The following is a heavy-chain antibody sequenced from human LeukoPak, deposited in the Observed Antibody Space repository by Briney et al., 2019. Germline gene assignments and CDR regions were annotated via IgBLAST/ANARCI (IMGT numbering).Heavy chain of an antibody. Sequence: KTSQTLSLTCTVSGGSISSGGYYWSWIRQHPGKGLEWIGYIYYSGSTYYNPSLKSRVTISVDTSKNQFSLKLSSVTAADTAVYYCARSFVSSIAARHWYFDLWGRGTRVIVSS. V-gene: IGHV4-31*03. CDR2: IYYSGST. CDR1: GGSISSGGYY. CDR3: ARSFVSSIAARHWYFDL. D-gene: IGHD6-6*01. J-gene: IGHJ2*01.